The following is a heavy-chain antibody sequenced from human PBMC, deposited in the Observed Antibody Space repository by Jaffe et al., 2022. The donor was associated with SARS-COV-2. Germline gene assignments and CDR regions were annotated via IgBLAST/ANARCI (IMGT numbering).Heavy chain of an antibody. D-gene: IGHD6-13*01. CDR1: GFTFSSYA. CDR2: ISYDGSNK. V-gene: IGHV3-30-3*01. J-gene: IGHJ6*02. CDR3: ARDYRAAADTRYYYYYGMDV. Sequence: QVQLVESGGGVVQPGRSLRLSCAASGFTFSSYAMHWVRQAPGKGLEWVAVISYDGSNKYYADSVKGRFTISRDNSKNTLYLQMNSLRAEDTAVYYCARDYRAAADTRYYYYYGMDVWGQGTTVTVSS.